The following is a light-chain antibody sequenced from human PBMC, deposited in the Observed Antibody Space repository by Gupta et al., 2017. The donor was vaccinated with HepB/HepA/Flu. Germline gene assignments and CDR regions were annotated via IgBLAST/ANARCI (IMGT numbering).Light chain of an antibody. J-gene: IGKJ2*01. V-gene: IGKV1-12*01. CDR2: EAS. CDR3: QETDSLPPHT. Sequence: EIQMTQSPSFVSASVGDTVTITCRASQAINSWLAWYQQKPGRAPKVLIYEASSLQSGVPSRFSGSGSGTDFTLTISSLQPEDVGTYYCQETDSLPPHTFGQGTEVEI. CDR1: QAINSW.